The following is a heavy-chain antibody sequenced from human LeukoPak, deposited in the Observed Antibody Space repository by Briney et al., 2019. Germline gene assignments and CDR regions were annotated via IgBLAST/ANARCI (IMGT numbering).Heavy chain of an antibody. Sequence: SETLSLTCTVSGGSISSYYWSWIRQPPGKGLEWIGYIYYSGSTNYNPSLKSRVTISVDTSKNQFSLKLSSVTAADTAVYYCARDGFPMGPFDYWGQGTLVTVSS. CDR2: IYYSGST. J-gene: IGHJ4*02. CDR3: ARDGFPMGPFDY. D-gene: IGHD3-10*01. CDR1: GGSISSYY. V-gene: IGHV4-59*01.